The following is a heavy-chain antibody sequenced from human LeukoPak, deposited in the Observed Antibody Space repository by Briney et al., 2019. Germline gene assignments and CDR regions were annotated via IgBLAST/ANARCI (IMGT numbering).Heavy chain of an antibody. CDR1: GFSLSSRGMC. CDR3: ARTRRGSYNYYFDY. J-gene: IGHJ4*02. V-gene: IGHV2-70*11. CDR2: IDWDDDK. D-gene: IGHD5-24*01. Sequence: SGPTLVNPTQTLTLTCTFSGFSLSSRGMCVTWIRQPPGKALEWLSRIDWDDDKYYSTSLKTRLTISKDTSKNQVVLTMTNMDPVDTGTYYCARTRRGSYNYYFDYWGQGTLVTVSS.